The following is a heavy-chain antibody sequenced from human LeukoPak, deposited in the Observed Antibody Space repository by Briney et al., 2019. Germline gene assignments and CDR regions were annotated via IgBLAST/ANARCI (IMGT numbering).Heavy chain of an antibody. D-gene: IGHD1-1*01. J-gene: IGHJ6*03. V-gene: IGHV3-21*01. CDR1: GFTFSSYS. Sequence: PGGSLRLSCAASGFTFSSYSMNWVRQAPGKGLEWVSSISSSSSYIYYADSVKGRFTISRDNAKNSLYLQMNSLRAEDTAVYYCARVAQGASTENYYYYYMDVWGKGTTVTVSS. CDR2: ISSSSSYI. CDR3: ARVAQGASTENYYYYYMDV.